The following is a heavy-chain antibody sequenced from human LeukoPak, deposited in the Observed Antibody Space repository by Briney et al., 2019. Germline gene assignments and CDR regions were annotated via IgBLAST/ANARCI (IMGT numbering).Heavy chain of an antibody. CDR3: ARDRLAARPTAFDY. Sequence: GGSLRLSCGASGFTFSSHWISWVRQAPGKGLEWVAVISYDGSNKYYADSVKGRFTISRDNSKNTLYLQMNSLRAEDTAVYCCARDRLAARPTAFDYWGQGTLVTVSS. J-gene: IGHJ4*02. CDR1: GFTFSSHW. CDR2: ISYDGSNK. V-gene: IGHV3-30*03. D-gene: IGHD6-6*01.